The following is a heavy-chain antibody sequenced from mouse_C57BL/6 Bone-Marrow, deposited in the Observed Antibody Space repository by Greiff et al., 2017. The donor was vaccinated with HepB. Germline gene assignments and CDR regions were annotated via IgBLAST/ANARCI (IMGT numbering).Heavy chain of an antibody. Sequence: QVQLQQPGAELVRPGTSVKLSCKASGYTFTSYWMHWVKQRPGQGLEWIGVIDPSDSYTNYNQKFKGKATLTVDTSSSTAYMQLSSLTSEDSAVYYCARVEGPDLLPSMDYWGQGTSVTVSS. CDR2: IDPSDSYT. V-gene: IGHV1-59*01. CDR1: GYTFTSYW. CDR3: ARVEGPDLLPSMDY. D-gene: IGHD2-1*01. J-gene: IGHJ4*01.